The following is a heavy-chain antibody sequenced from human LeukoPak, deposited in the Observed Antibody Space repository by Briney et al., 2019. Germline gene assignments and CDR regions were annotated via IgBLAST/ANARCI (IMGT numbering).Heavy chain of an antibody. CDR2: IKYSGST. CDR1: GGSFSGYY. D-gene: IGHD2-15*01. CDR3: AREHCSGGSCYSIYYYYYMDV. Sequence: SETLSLTCAVYGGSFSGYYWTWIRQPPGKGLEWIGEIKYSGSTNHNPSLKSRVTISVDTSKNQFSLKLSSVTAADTAVYYCAREHCSGGSCYSIYYYYYMDVWGKGTTVTVSS. J-gene: IGHJ6*03. V-gene: IGHV4-34*01.